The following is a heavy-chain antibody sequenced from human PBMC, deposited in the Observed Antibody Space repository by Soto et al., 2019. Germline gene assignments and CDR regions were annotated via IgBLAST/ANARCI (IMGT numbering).Heavy chain of an antibody. CDR3: ARRPNWNYARLSSPGLSDAFDI. D-gene: IGHD1-7*01. CDR1: GFTFSSYG. Sequence: GGSLRLSCAASGFTFSSYGMHWVRQAPGKGLEWVAVIWYDGSNKYYADSVKGRFTISRDNSKNTLYLQMNSLRAEDTAVYYCARRPNWNYARLSSPGLSDAFDIWGQGTMVTVSS. CDR2: IWYDGSNK. V-gene: IGHV3-33*01. J-gene: IGHJ3*02.